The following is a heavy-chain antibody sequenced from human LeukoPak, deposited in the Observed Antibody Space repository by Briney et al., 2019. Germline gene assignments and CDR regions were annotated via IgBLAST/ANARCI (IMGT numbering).Heavy chain of an antibody. CDR2: IYYSGST. J-gene: IGHJ4*02. D-gene: IGHD3-22*01. V-gene: IGHV4-59*01. CDR3: ARAAVDSSGYNAIDY. CDR1: GGSISSYY. Sequence: SETLSLTCTVSGGSISSYYWGWIRQPPGKGLEWIGYIYYSGSTNYNPSLKSRVTISVDTSKNQFSLKLSSVTAADTAVYYCARAAVDSSGYNAIDYWGQGTLVTVSS.